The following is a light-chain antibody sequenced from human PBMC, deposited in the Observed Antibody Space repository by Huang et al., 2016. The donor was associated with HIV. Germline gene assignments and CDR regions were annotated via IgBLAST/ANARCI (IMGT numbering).Light chain of an antibody. J-gene: IGKJ4*01. CDR1: QGVRTN. Sequence: VMTQSPASLSASPGARVTLSCRARQGVRTNLAWYQQQPGQAPTLLMFGASTRATGTPPRFSGSGSGTDFTLTITSLQSSDSAIYYCQQYNDWPPLTFGGGTKVEI. CDR2: GAS. CDR3: QQYNDWPPLT. V-gene: IGKV3D-15*01.